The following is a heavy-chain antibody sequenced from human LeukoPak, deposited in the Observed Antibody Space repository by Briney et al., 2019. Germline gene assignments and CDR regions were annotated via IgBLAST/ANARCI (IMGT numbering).Heavy chain of an antibody. CDR3: ARVPYYYDSSGYVLSYAFDI. V-gene: IGHV4-59*12. J-gene: IGHJ3*02. CDR1: GGSISSYY. D-gene: IGHD3-22*01. CDR2: IYYSGST. Sequence: SETLSLTCTVSGGSISSYYWSWLRQPPGKGLEWIGYIYYSGSTNYNPSLKSRVTISVDTSKNQFSLKLSSVTAADTAVYYCARVPYYYDSSGYVLSYAFDIWGQGTMVTVSS.